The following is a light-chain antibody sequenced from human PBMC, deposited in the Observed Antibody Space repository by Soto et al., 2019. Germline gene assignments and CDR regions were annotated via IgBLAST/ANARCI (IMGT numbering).Light chain of an antibody. J-gene: IGLJ2*01. CDR3: CSYAYTKVV. CDR2: EGN. Sequence: QSALTQPASVSGSPGQSITISCTGTSSDVGSYNLVSWYQQHPGKAPKLMIYEGNKRPSGVSNRFSGSKSANTASLTISGLQAEDEADYYCCSYAYTKVVFGGGTKLTVL. V-gene: IGLV2-23*01. CDR1: SSDVGSYNL.